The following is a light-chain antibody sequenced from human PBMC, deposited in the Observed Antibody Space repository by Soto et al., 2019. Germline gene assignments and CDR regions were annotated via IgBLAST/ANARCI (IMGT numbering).Light chain of an antibody. CDR1: QNIYSN. Sequence: LVMTQSPATLSLSPGARATLSCRASQNIYSNVAWYQQRPGQAPRLLIYRASTRATGIPARFSGSGSGTEFTLTISSLQSEDFTVYSCLQYHNLWAFGQGTKVDIK. J-gene: IGKJ1*01. CDR2: RAS. CDR3: LQYHNLWA. V-gene: IGKV3-15*01.